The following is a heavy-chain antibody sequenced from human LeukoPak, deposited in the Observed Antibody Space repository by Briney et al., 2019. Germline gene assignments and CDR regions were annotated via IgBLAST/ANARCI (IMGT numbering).Heavy chain of an antibody. V-gene: IGHV4-59*01. CDR2: IHYSGRT. CDR1: GGSISSSY. CDR3: ATEVAPSDHYYYYGMDV. J-gene: IGHJ6*02. D-gene: IGHD5-12*01. Sequence: SETLSLTCTVSGGSISSSYWSWVRQPPGKGLEWIGYIHYSGRTNYNPSLKSRVTISVDTSKNQFSLKLSSVTAADTAVYYCATEVAPSDHYYYYGMDVWGQGTTVTVSS.